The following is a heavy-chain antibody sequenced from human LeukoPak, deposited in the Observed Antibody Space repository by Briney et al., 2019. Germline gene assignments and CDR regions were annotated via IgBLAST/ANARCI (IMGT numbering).Heavy chain of an antibody. J-gene: IGHJ4*02. CDR2: ISGSGAYI. CDR3: AKSATPYSSSWRHYFDY. Sequence: GGSLRLSCAASGFTFTTYTMNWVRQAPGKGLEWVSSISGSGAYIYYADSVKGRFTISRDNSKNTLYLQMSSLRAEDTAVYYCAKSATPYSSSWRHYFDYWGQGTLATVSS. CDR1: GFTFTTYT. D-gene: IGHD6-13*01. V-gene: IGHV3-23*01.